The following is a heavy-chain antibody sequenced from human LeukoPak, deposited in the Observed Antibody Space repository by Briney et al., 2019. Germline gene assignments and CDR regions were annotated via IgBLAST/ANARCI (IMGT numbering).Heavy chain of an antibody. CDR1: GGSISSSSYY. D-gene: IGHD6-13*01. CDR3: ARVVIAAAGYPPEYFDL. CDR2: IYYSGST. V-gene: IGHV4-39*01. Sequence: PSETLSLTCTVSGGSISSSSYYWGWIRQPPGKGLEWSGSIYYSGSTYYNPSLKSRVTISVDTSKNQFSLKLSSVTAANTAVYYCARVVIAAAGYPPEYFDLWGRGTLVTVSS. J-gene: IGHJ2*01.